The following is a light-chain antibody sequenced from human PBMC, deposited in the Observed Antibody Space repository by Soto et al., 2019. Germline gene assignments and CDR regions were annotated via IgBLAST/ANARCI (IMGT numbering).Light chain of an antibody. CDR3: QHYYTVPVT. V-gene: IGKV4-1*01. CDR2: WAS. Sequence: DIVMTQSPDSLAVSLGERATINCKSSQTVLRSSNNKNHLAWYQQKPEQPPKMLISWASTRESGVPDRFSGSGSGTDFTLTISSLQAEDVAVYYCQHYYTVPVTFGQGPRLEIK. J-gene: IGKJ5*01. CDR1: QTVLRSSNNKNH.